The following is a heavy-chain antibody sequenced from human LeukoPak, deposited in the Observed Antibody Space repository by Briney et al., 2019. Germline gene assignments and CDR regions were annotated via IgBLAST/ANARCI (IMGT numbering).Heavy chain of an antibody. D-gene: IGHD2-2*01. CDR1: GFTFSSYG. J-gene: IGHJ4*02. Sequence: PGGSLRLSCAASGFTFSSYGMHWVRQAPGEGLEWVAVISYDGSNKYYADSAKGRFTISRDNSKNTLYLQMNSLRAEDTAVYYCAKVPAAIPSEYYFDYWGQGTLVTVSS. CDR2: ISYDGSNK. CDR3: AKVPAAIPSEYYFDY. V-gene: IGHV3-30*18.